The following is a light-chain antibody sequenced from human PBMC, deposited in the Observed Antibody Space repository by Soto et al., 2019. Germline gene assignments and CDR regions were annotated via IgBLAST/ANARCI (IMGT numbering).Light chain of an antibody. V-gene: IGKV3-15*01. Sequence: EIVMAQSPATLPGSPGETVTLSCRASQSLGGNLAWYQQKPGQAPRLLIFRASTRATGVPARFGGRGSGTEFTLTISGLQSEDFAVYYCQQYSKWPPWTFGPGTKV. CDR1: QSLGGN. CDR3: QQYSKWPPWT. CDR2: RAS. J-gene: IGKJ1*01.